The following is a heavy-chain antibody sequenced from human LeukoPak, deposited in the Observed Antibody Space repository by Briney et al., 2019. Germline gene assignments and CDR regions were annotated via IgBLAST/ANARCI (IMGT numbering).Heavy chain of an antibody. D-gene: IGHD1/OR15-1a*01. CDR3: ARVRNNDAFDI. Sequence: AASVKVSCKASGYTFTSYDINWARQATGQGLEWMGWMNPNSGNTGYAQKFQGGVTMTRNTSISTAYMELSSLRSEDTAVYYCARVRNNDAFDIWGQGTMVTVSS. J-gene: IGHJ3*02. V-gene: IGHV1-8*01. CDR1: GYTFTSYD. CDR2: MNPNSGNT.